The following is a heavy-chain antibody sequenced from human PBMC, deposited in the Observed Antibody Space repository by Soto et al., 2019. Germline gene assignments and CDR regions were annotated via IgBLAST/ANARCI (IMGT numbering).Heavy chain of an antibody. Sequence: QVQLVESGGGVVQPGRSLRLSCAASGFTFSSYGMDWVRQAPGKGLEWVSFISYDGRNKDYADSVKGRFTISRDNSKNTLYLQMNSLRSEDTAIYYCAKDQVTSGWYKWSWFVHWGQGTLVTVSS. CDR2: ISYDGRNK. V-gene: IGHV3-30*18. CDR3: AKDQVTSGWYKWSWFVH. D-gene: IGHD6-19*01. J-gene: IGHJ5*02. CDR1: GFTFSSYG.